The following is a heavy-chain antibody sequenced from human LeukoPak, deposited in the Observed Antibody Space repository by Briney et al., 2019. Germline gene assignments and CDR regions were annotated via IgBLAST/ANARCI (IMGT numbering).Heavy chain of an antibody. V-gene: IGHV3-48*03. CDR2: ISSSGSYI. D-gene: IGHD6-19*01. Sequence: PGGSLRLSCAASGFTFSSYEMNWVRQAPGKGLEWVSYISSSGSYIYYADSVKGRFTISRDNAKNSLYLQMNSLRAEDTAVYYCARGRIAVAGEEYFQHWGQGTLVTVSS. CDR3: ARGRIAVAGEEYFQH. J-gene: IGHJ1*01. CDR1: GFTFSSYE.